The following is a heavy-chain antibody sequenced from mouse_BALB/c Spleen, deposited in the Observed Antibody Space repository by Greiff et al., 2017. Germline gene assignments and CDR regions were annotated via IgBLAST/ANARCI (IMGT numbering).Heavy chain of an antibody. CDR2: ISNLAYSI. D-gene: IGHD2-3*01. Sequence: DVKLVESGGGLVQPGGSRKLSCAASGFTFSDYGMAWVRQAPGKGPEWVAFISNLAYSIYYADTVTGRFTISRENAKNTLYLEMSSLRSEDTAMYYCARDSGDGYYYFDYWGQGTTLTVSS. CDR1: GFTFSDYG. CDR3: ARDSGDGYYYFDY. J-gene: IGHJ2*01. V-gene: IGHV5-15*02.